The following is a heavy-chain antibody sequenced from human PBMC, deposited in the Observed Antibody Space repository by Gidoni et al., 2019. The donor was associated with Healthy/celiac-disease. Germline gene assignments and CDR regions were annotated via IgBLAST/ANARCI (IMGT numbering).Heavy chain of an antibody. V-gene: IGHV3-30-3*01. Sequence: QVQLVESGGGVVQPGRSLRLSCAASGFTFSSYAMHWVRQAPGKGLEWVAVISYDGSNKYYADSVKGRFTISRDNSKNTLYLQMNSLRAEDTAVYYCARDPETGVRWDYWGQGTLVTVSS. J-gene: IGHJ4*02. CDR1: GFTFSSYA. CDR2: ISYDGSNK. CDR3: ARDPETGVRWDY. D-gene: IGHD7-27*01.